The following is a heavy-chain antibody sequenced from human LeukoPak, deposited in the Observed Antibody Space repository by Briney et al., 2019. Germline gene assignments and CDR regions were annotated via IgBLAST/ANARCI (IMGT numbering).Heavy chain of an antibody. J-gene: IGHJ4*02. V-gene: IGHV3-30*03. CDR2: ISYDGSNK. CDR1: GFTFSSYG. Sequence: GGSLRLSCAASGFTFSSYGMHWVRQAPGKGLEWVAVISYDGSNKYYADSVKGRFTISRDNSKNTLYLQMNSLRAEDTAVYYCARPINNYGDYGYYFDYWGQGTLVTVSS. D-gene: IGHD4-17*01. CDR3: ARPINNYGDYGYYFDY.